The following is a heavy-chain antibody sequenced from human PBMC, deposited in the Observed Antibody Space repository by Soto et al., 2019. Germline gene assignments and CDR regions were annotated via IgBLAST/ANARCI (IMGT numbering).Heavy chain of an antibody. CDR3: ARDLENCGGECSSAFDI. Sequence: PGGSLRLSCAASGFSFSLSWMHWVRQGPGNSLVWVSRINSDGIITSYADSVKGRFTISRDNAKKMLYLQMNSLTAADTAVYYCARDLENCGGECSSAFDIWGQGTMVIVSS. CDR2: INSDGIIT. CDR1: GFSFSLSW. V-gene: IGHV3-74*01. J-gene: IGHJ3*02. D-gene: IGHD2-21*01.